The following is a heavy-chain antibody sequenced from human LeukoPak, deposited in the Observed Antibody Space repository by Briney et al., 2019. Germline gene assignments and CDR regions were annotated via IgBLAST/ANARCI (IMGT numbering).Heavy chain of an antibody. CDR2: ISYDGSNK. CDR1: GFTFSSYG. D-gene: IGHD2-15*01. CDR3: ARNIVVNLGAFDI. J-gene: IGHJ3*02. V-gene: IGHV3-30*03. Sequence: GGSLRLSCAASGFTFSSYGMHWVRQAPGKGLEWVAVISYDGSNKYYADSVKGRFTISRDNSKNTLYLQMNSLRAEDTAVYYCARNIVVNLGAFDIWGQGTMVTVSS.